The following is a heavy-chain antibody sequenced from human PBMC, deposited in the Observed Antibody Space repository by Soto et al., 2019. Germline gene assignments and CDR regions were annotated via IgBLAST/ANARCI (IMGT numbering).Heavy chain of an antibody. CDR2: ISSSSSYT. D-gene: IGHD2-21*02. CDR1: GFTFSDYY. V-gene: IGHV3-11*06. J-gene: IGHJ4*02. Sequence: QVQLVESGGGLVKPGGSLRLSCAASGFTFSDYYMSWIRQAPGKGLEWVSYISSSSSYTNYADSVKGRFTISRDNAKNSLYLQMNSLRAEDTAVYYCARATVCGGACYSFDYWGQGTLVTVSS. CDR3: ARATVCGGACYSFDY.